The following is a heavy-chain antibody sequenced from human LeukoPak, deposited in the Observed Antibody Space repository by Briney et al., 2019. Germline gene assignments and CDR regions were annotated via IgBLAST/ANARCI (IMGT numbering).Heavy chain of an antibody. V-gene: IGHV3-23*01. D-gene: IGHD6-19*01. CDR1: GFTFSDYY. CDR2: ISGSGGST. J-gene: IGHJ4*02. Sequence: GGSLRLSCAASGFTFSDYYMSWIRQAPGKGLEWISAISGSGGSTYYADSVKGRFTISRDNSKNTLSLQMSSLRAEDTAVYYCAKLPYSSAWYIDYWGQGTLVTVSS. CDR3: AKLPYSSAWYIDY.